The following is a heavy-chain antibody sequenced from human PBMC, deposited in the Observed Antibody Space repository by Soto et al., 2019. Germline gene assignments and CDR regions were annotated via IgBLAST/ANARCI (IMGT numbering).Heavy chain of an antibody. CDR1: GFTFSSYA. CDR2: ISGSGGST. D-gene: IGHD3-22*01. Sequence: PGGPLRLSCAASGFTFSSYAMSWVRQAPGKGLEWVSAISGSGGSTYYADSVKGRFTISRDNSKNTLYLQMNSLRAEDTAVYYCAKDRMIVVVITTVGAFDIWGQGTMVTVSS. J-gene: IGHJ3*02. V-gene: IGHV3-23*01. CDR3: AKDRMIVVVITTVGAFDI.